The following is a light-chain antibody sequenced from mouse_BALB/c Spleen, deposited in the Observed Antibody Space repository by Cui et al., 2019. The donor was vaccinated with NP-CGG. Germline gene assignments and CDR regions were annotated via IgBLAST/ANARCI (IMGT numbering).Light chain of an antibody. J-gene: IGLJ1*01. CDR2: GTN. V-gene: IGLV1*01. CDR3: TVWYSKHWV. CDR1: TGAGTTSNY. Sequence: QAVVTQESAISRSLGERVTLTCLSSTGAGTTSNYSNWDQEKPDHMFTGIIGGTNKRVPGVPARFSGSLIGNKAALAITGAQTENETIYFCTVWYSKHWVFGGGTKLTVL.